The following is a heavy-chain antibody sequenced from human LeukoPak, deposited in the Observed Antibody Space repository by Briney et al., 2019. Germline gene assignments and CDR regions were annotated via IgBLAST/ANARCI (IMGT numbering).Heavy chain of an antibody. V-gene: IGHV3-11*04. D-gene: IGHD1-14*01. CDR2: IDGSSNII. CDR3: ARDGDQMIEVYDY. CDR1: GFSFSDYY. J-gene: IGHJ4*02. Sequence: RAGGSLRLSCAASGFSFSDYYMGWIRQAPGKGLEWVSYIDGSSNIIHYADSVRGRFTISRDNAKNSLFLQMNSLRAEDTAVYYCARDGDQMIEVYDYWGQGTLVTVSS.